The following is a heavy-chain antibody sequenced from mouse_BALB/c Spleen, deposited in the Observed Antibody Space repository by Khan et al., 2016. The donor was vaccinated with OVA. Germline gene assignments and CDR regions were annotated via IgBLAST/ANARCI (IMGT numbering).Heavy chain of an antibody. CDR2: IYPYNGGT. V-gene: IGHV1S29*02. CDR1: GYTFTDYN. Sequence: VQLKQSGPELVKPGASVKISCKASGYTFTDYNMHWVKQSHGKSLEWIGYIYPYNGGTGYNQKFKSKATLTVDTSSRTAYMELRSLTSEDSAVYYCARASNCEYERFAYWGEGTLVTVSA. CDR3: ARASNCEYERFAY. D-gene: IGHD2-4*01. J-gene: IGHJ3*01.